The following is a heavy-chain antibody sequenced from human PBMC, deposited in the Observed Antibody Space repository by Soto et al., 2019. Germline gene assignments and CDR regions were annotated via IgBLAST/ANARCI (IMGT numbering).Heavy chain of an antibody. CDR1: GYSFAGYL. D-gene: IGHD3-3*01. Sequence: GASVKVSCKASGYSFAGYLLHWVRQAPGQRLEWMGWINTDSGDTKYARKFQGRVTMTRDTSTSTGYMELSSLRSDDTAVYHCTRGTGFWSGYYRYYGMDVWGQGTTVTVS. CDR3: TRGTGFWSGYYRYYGMDV. V-gene: IGHV1-2*02. CDR2: INTDSGDT. J-gene: IGHJ6*02.